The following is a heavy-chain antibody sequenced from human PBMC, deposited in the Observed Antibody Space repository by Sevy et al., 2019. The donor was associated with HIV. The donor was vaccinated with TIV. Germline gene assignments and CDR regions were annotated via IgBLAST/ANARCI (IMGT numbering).Heavy chain of an antibody. V-gene: IGHV3-7*01. D-gene: IGHD6-6*01. CDR2: ISQGGSEE. J-gene: IGHJ4*02. CDR3: ATLVSSDY. Sequence: GGSLRLSCAASGFTFSSSSMTWVRQAPGKGLEWVASISQGGSEEYYVDSVKGRFTISTDNAKNSVYLQMNRLSADDSAVYFSATLVSSDYWGQGTLVTVSS. CDR1: GFTFSSSS.